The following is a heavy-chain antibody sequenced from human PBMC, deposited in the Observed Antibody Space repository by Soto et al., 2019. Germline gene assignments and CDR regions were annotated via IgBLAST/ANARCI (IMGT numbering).Heavy chain of an antibody. D-gene: IGHD4-17*01. CDR3: ARTVLYYGDYYFDY. CDR1: GGSISSYY. CDR2: IYYSGST. Sequence: QVQLQESGPGLVKPSETLSLTCTVSGGSISSYYWSWIRQPPGKGLEWIGYIYYSGSTNYNPSLKSRVTTSVDTSKNQFSLKLSSVTAADTAVYYCARTVLYYGDYYFDYWGQGTLVTVSS. J-gene: IGHJ4*02. V-gene: IGHV4-59*01.